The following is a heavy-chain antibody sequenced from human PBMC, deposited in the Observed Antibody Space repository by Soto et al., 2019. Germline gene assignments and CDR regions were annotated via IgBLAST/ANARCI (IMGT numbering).Heavy chain of an antibody. CDR1: GYTFTSYA. CDR3: ARGAYLLQQLIGLDY. V-gene: IGHV1-3*01. J-gene: IGHJ4*02. Sequence: ASVKVSCKASGYTFTSYAMYWVRQAPGQRLEWMGWINAGNGNTKYSQKFQGRVTITRDTSASTAYMELSSLRSEDTAVYYCARGAYLLQQLIGLDYWGQGTLVTVSS. CDR2: INAGNGNT. D-gene: IGHD6-13*01.